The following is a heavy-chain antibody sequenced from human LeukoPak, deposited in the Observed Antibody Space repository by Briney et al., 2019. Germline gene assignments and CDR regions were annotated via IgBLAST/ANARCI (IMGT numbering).Heavy chain of an antibody. J-gene: IGHJ4*02. CDR1: GGSVSSGSYY. D-gene: IGHD3-22*01. V-gene: IGHV4-61*01. CDR2: IYHSGST. Sequence: SETLSLTCTVSGGSVSSGSYYWSWIRQPPGKGLEWIGYIYHSGSTYYNPSLKSRVTISVDRSKNQFSLKLSSVTAADTAVYYCASGYYYDSSGYYYFDYWGQGTLVTVSS. CDR3: ASGYYYDSSGYYYFDY.